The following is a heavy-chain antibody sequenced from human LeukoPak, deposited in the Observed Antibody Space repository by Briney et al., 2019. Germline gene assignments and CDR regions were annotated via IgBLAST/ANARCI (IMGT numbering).Heavy chain of an antibody. CDR1: GVTFSSYW. V-gene: IGHV3-7*01. Sequence: PGGSLRLSCAASGVTFSSYWMSWVRQAPGKGLEWVANIKQDGSDKYYVDSVKGRFTISRDNAKNSLYLEMNSLRADDTALYYCARQYSSSWYALGYLDYWGQRTLVTVSS. D-gene: IGHD6-13*01. CDR2: IKQDGSDK. CDR3: ARQYSSSWYALGYLDY. J-gene: IGHJ4*02.